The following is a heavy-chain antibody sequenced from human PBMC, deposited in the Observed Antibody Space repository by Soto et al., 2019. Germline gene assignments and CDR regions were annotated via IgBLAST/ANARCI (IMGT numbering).Heavy chain of an antibody. CDR1: GGSISSSSYY. J-gene: IGHJ6*02. V-gene: IGHV4-61*05. CDR2: IYYSGST. CDR3: ARAYGSGSYYNEEVYYYGMDV. D-gene: IGHD3-10*01. Sequence: SETLSLTCTVSGGSISSSSYYWGWIRQPPGKGLEWIGYIYYSGSTNYNPSLKSRVTISVDTSKNQFSLKLSSVTAADTAVYYCARAYGSGSYYNEEVYYYGMDVWGQGTTVTVSS.